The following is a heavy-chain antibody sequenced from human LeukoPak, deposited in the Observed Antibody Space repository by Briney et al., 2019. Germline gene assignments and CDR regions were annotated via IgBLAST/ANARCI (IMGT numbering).Heavy chain of an antibody. V-gene: IGHV4-39*01. J-gene: IGHJ5*02. CDR2: IYYSGST. D-gene: IGHD3-10*01. CDR1: GGSISSSSYY. CDR3: ARRYYYGSEIGLSWYNWFDP. Sequence: PSETLSLTCTVSGGSISSSSYYWGWIRQPPGKGLEWIGSIYYSGSTYYNPSLKSRVTISVDTSKNQFSLKLSSVTAADTAVYYCARRYYYGSEIGLSWYNWFDPWGQGTLVTVSS.